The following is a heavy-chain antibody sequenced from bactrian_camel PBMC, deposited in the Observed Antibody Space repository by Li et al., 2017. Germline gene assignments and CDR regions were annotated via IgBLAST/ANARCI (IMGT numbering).Heavy chain of an antibody. CDR2: IINRGGTT. D-gene: IGHD2*01. CDR1: GFTLSSYR. Sequence: QLVESGGGSVQAGGSLRLSCAASGFTLSSYRTYWVRQAPGKGLEWVSIINRGGTTYYADSMKGRFTISRDNATNTVYLQMNSLKPEDTAVYYCVSLVGRPLVHQATQVTVS. V-gene: IGHV3S25*01. J-gene: IGHJ4*01.